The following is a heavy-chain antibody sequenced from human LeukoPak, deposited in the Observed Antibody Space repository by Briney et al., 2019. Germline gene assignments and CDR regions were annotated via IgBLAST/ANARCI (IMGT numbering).Heavy chain of an antibody. Sequence: SETLSLTCTVSGGSIRSYYWSWIRQPPGKGLEWIGYIYYSGSTNYNPYLKSRVTLSVDTTTNQFSLKLSSVTAADTAVYYCARETPYCSGGSCSAYFDYWGQGTLVTVSS. V-gene: IGHV4-59*01. CDR3: ARETPYCSGGSCSAYFDY. D-gene: IGHD2-15*01. CDR2: IYYSGST. CDR1: GGSIRSYY. J-gene: IGHJ4*02.